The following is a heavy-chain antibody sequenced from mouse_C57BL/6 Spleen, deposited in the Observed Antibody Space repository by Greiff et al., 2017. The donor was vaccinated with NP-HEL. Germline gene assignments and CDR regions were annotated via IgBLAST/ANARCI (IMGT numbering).Heavy chain of an antibody. J-gene: IGHJ2*01. CDR1: GYAFSSSW. V-gene: IGHV1-80*01. CDR3: ARLECDGYSPLDY. Sequence: VQRVESGAELVKPGASVKISCKASGYAFSSSWMNWVKQRPGKGLEWIGQIYPGDGDTNYNGTFKGKATLTADKSSSTAYRQLSSLTSEDSAVYFCARLECDGYSPLDYWGQGTTLTVSS. CDR2: IYPGDGDT. D-gene: IGHD2-3*01.